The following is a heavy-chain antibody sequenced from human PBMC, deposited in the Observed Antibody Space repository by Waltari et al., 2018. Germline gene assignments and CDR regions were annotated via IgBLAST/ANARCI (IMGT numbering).Heavy chain of an antibody. D-gene: IGHD3-10*01. V-gene: IGHV3-74*03. CDR3: ARDRGTATPLDP. CDR1: GFTFSSHW. J-gene: IGHJ5*02. Sequence: EVQVVESGGGLVQPGGSLRLSCVALGFTFSSHWMHWVRQVSGKGLEWVSRITTDETNTAYADAVKGRFTVSRDNAKNTVYLQMTSVRAEDTGIYYCARDRGTATPLDPWGQGTVVTVSS. CDR2: ITTDETNT.